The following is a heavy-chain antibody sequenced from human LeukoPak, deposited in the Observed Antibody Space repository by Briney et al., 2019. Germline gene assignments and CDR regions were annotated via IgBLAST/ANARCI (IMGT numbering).Heavy chain of an antibody. CDR1: GFSLSTRGEG. CDR2: HYWDDNK. Sequence: SAPTLLKPTQTVTLTCTSSGFSLSTRGEGVGWIRQPPAKALEWLALHYWDDNKRYSPSLKSRLTTTKETSRKQVVLTMTKMDAVETATYYCAHQPPGHVNWFDPWGQGTLVTVSS. J-gene: IGHJ5*02. CDR3: AHQPPGHVNWFDP. V-gene: IGHV2-5*02.